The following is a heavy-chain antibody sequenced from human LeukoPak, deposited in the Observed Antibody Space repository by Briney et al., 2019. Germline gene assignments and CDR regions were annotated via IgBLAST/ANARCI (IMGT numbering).Heavy chain of an antibody. D-gene: IGHD3-16*01. Sequence: GGSLRLSCAASGFTFSNYWMHWVRQAPGKGLEWVSRINERATIISYADSVKGRFTISRENARNTLYLQMNSLTAEDTAVYYCVRDLILVWTPGDDFDHWGQGTLVTISS. CDR1: GFTFSNYW. CDR3: VRDLILVWTPGDDFDH. J-gene: IGHJ4*02. V-gene: IGHV3-74*01. CDR2: INERATII.